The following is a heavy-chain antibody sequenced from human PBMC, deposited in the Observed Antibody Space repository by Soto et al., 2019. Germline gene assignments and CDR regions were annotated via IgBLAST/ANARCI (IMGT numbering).Heavy chain of an antibody. V-gene: IGHV1-8*01. CDR3: ARHATSLGYCSGGSCHTQYYYYYYMDV. Sequence: ASVKVSCKASGYTFTSYDINWVRQATGQGLEWMGWMNPNSGNTGYAQKFQGRVTMTRNTSISTAYMELSSLRSEDTAVYYGARHATSLGYCSGGSCHTQYYYYYYMDVWGKGTTVTVSS. CDR2: MNPNSGNT. CDR1: GYTFTSYD. D-gene: IGHD2-15*01. J-gene: IGHJ6*03.